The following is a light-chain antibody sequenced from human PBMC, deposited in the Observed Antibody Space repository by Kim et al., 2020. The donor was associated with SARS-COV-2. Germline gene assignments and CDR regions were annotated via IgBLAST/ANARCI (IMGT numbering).Light chain of an antibody. Sequence: AFVGDRVIITCRASQTIGTYLNWYQQEPGKAPKVLIYGASNLQSGVPPRFSGSGSGTHFALTINGLQPEDFATYYCQQSYSSPPYSFGQGTKLEI. CDR3: QQSYSSPPYS. CDR2: GAS. V-gene: IGKV1-39*01. CDR1: QTIGTY. J-gene: IGKJ2*03.